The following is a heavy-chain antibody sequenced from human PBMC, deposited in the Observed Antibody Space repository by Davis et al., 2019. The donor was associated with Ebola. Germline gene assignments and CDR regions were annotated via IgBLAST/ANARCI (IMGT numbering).Heavy chain of an antibody. J-gene: IGHJ3*02. CDR2: INTNTGNP. V-gene: IGHV7-4-1*04. Sequence: AASVKVSCKASGYTFTRYAMNWVRQAPGQGLEWMGWINTNTGNPTYTQGFTGRFVFSWDTSVSMAYLEISSLKAEDTAIYYCARETTEMAFDIWGQGTTVTVSS. CDR1: GYTFTRYA. CDR3: ARETTEMAFDI. D-gene: IGHD4-11*01.